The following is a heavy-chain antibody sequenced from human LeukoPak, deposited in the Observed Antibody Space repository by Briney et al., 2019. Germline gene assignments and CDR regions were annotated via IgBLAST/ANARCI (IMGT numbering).Heavy chain of an antibody. CDR3: ARLDFRSGSYFYRY. CDR1: GFTFSSYA. D-gene: IGHD1-26*01. V-gene: IGHV3-30-3*01. CDR2: ISYDGSNK. Sequence: GGSLRLSCAASGFTFSSYAMHWVRQAPGKGLEWVAVISYDGSNKYYADSVKGRFTISRDNSKNTLHLQMNSLRDEDTAVYFCARLDFRSGSYFYRYWGQGTLVTVSS. J-gene: IGHJ4*02.